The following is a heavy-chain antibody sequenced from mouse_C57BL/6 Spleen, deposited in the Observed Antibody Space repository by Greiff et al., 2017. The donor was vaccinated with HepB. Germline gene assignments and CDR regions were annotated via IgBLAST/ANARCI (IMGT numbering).Heavy chain of an antibody. V-gene: IGHV7-3*01. CDR2: IRNKANGYTT. CDR3: ARGIHGSSPWFAY. J-gene: IGHJ3*01. Sequence: EVQLVESGGGLVQPGGSLSLSCAASGFTFTDYYMSWVRQPPGKALEWLGFIRNKANGYTTEYSAYVKGRFTISRANSQSILYLQMNALRAEDSATYYCARGIHGSSPWFAYWGQGTLVTVSA. CDR1: GFTFTDYY. D-gene: IGHD1-1*01.